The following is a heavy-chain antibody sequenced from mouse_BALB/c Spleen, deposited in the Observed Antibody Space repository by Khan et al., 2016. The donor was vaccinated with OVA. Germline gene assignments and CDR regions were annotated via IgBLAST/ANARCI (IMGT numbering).Heavy chain of an antibody. J-gene: IGHJ3*01. CDR3: TREATNCDYPFAY. CDR2: INPYNAGT. D-gene: IGHD4-1*01. Sequence: EVQLQESGPELVKPGASVKMSCKASGYTFTNYVMHWVKQKPGQGLEWIGYINPYNAGTRYNEKFKGKATLTSDKSSSTAYMELSSLTSEDSADYCCTREATNCDYPFAYWGQGTLVTVSA. V-gene: IGHV1S136*01. CDR1: GYTFTNYV.